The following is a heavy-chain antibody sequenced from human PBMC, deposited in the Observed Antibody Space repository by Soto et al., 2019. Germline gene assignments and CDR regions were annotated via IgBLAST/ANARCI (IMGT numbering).Heavy chain of an antibody. Sequence: QVQLVQSGAEVRKPGSSVRVSCKASGGSFNRHTISWVRQAPGQGLEWMGGIIPIFGTANYAQKFQGRVTITADKSTSTAYMELSSLRSEDTAVYYCARDSTYYYYGMDVWGQGTTVTVSS. J-gene: IGHJ6*02. CDR1: GGSFNRHT. CDR3: ARDSTYYYYGMDV. V-gene: IGHV1-69*06. D-gene: IGHD2-2*01. CDR2: IIPIFGTA.